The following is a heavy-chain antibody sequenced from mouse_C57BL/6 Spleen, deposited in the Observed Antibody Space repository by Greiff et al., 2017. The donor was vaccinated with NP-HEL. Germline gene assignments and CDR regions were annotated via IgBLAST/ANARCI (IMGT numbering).Heavy chain of an antibody. V-gene: IGHV1-7*01. CDR3: ARAEQAEERECDC. D-gene: IGHD3-2*02. J-gene: IGHJ2*01. CDR2: INPSSGYT. Sequence: VQLQESGAELAKPGASVKLSCKASGYTFTSYWMHWVKQRPGQGLEWIGYINPSSGYTKYNQKFKEKATLTADKYTSTAYLQLRRLTYEASAVYDCARAEQAEERECDCWGQGTTLTVSS. CDR1: GYTFTSYW.